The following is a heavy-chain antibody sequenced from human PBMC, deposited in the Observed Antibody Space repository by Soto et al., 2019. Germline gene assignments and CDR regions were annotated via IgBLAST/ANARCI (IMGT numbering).Heavy chain of an antibody. Sequence: SVKFSCKASGYTFTGYYIHWVRQAPGQGLEWMGWINPNTGGTNYAQKFQGRVTMTRDTSIRTAYMELSRLRSDDTALYYCARDTRISAGGTLEYWGTGTLVTVSS. CDR1: GYTFTGYY. CDR2: INPNTGGT. J-gene: IGHJ4*02. D-gene: IGHD6-13*01. CDR3: ARDTRISAGGTLEY. V-gene: IGHV1-2*02.